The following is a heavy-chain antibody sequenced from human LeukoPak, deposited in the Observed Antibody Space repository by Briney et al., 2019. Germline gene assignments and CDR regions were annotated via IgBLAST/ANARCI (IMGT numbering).Heavy chain of an antibody. CDR3: ANSRQLGLSNYFDY. CDR2: TTGSSGDT. Sequence: AGGSLRLSCAASGFTFSDYALSWVRQTPGKGLEWVAATTGSSGDTYHADSVKGRFTISRDNAKNSLYLQMHSLRAEDTAVYYCANSRQLGLSNYFDYWGQGTLVTVSS. J-gene: IGHJ4*02. CDR1: GFTFSDYA. D-gene: IGHD6-6*01. V-gene: IGHV3-23*01.